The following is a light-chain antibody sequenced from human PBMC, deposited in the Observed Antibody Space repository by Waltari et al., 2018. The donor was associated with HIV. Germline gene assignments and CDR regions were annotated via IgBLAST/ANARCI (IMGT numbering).Light chain of an antibody. CDR2: ANS. CDR3: QSFDSSLNAYV. J-gene: IGLJ1*01. CDR1: SSPTRAPFV. V-gene: IGLV1-40*01. Sequence: SVLTQAPSVSGPPGHGVTISCPGTSSPTRAPFVFRCYQLLPDSSPKLLIFANSNRPSGVPDRFSGSKSGTSASLAITGLQPEDEAEYYCQSFDSSLNAYVFGTGTTVIVL.